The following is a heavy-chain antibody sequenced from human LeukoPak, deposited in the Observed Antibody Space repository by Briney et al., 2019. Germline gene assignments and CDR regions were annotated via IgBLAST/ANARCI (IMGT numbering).Heavy chain of an antibody. D-gene: IGHD4-11*01. V-gene: IGHV3-21*04. CDR3: AKDISSVTPYYFDY. CDR2: INTVASYI. CDR1: GLTFSSFS. J-gene: IGHJ4*02. Sequence: GGSLRLSCAASGLTFSSFSFNWVRQGPGKGLEWVSSINTVASYIYYADSVKGRFTISRDNAKNSLYLQMNSLRAEDTALYYCAKDISSVTPYYFDYWGQGTLVTVSS.